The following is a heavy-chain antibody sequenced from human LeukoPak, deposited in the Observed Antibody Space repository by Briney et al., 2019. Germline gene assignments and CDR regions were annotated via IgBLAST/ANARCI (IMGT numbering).Heavy chain of an antibody. V-gene: IGHV3-23*01. CDR1: GYTFSSYA. CDR2: ISGSGGST. D-gene: IGHD3-22*01. CDR3: AREPQTYYYDSSGYSNFDY. J-gene: IGHJ4*02. Sequence: SCKASGYTFSSYAMRWVRQAPGKGLEWVSAISGSGGSTYYADSVKGRFTISRDNAKNSLYLQMNSLRAEDTAVYYCAREPQTYYYDSSGYSNFDYWGQGTLVTVSS.